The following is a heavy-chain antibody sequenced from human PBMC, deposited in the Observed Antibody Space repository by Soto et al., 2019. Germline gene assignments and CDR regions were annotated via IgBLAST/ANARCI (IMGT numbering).Heavy chain of an antibody. D-gene: IGHD3-3*01. CDR2: ISGSGGST. Sequence: EVQLLESGGGLVQPGGSLRISCAASGFTFSIYSMTWVRQAPGKGLEWVSTISGSGGSTYYTDSVKGRFTISRDNSKNTLFRQLNSLRADDTAVYYCAKDWTSIWGQGTMVTVSS. CDR3: AKDWTSI. J-gene: IGHJ3*02. V-gene: IGHV3-23*01. CDR1: GFTFSIYS.